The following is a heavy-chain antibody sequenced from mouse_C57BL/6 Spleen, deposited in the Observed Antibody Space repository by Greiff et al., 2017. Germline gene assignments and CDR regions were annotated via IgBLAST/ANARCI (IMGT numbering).Heavy chain of an antibody. D-gene: IGHD2-3*01. Sequence: EVQVVESGEGLVKPGGSLKLSCAASGFTFSSYAMSWVRQTPEKRLEWVAYISSGGDYIYYADTVKGRFTISRDNARNTLYLQMSSLKSEDTAMXYCTRTYDGYYDYWGQGTTLTVSS. V-gene: IGHV5-9-1*02. CDR2: ISSGGDYI. CDR3: TRTYDGYYDY. J-gene: IGHJ2*01. CDR1: GFTFSSYA.